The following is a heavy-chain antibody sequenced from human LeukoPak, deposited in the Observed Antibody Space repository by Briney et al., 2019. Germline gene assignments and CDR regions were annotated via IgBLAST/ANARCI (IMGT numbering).Heavy chain of an antibody. CDR1: GGTFSSYA. Sequence: ASVKVSCKASGGTFSSYAISWVRQAPGQGLEWMGWMNPNSGNTGYAQKFQGRVTMTRNTSISTAYMELSSLRSEDTAVYYCARGVGDFWSGYYPAGAFDIWGQGTMVTVSS. CDR3: ARGVGDFWSGYYPAGAFDI. J-gene: IGHJ3*02. CDR2: MNPNSGNT. V-gene: IGHV1-8*02. D-gene: IGHD3-3*01.